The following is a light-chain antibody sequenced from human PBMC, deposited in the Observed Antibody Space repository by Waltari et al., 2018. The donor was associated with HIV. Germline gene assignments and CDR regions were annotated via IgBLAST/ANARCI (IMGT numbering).Light chain of an antibody. J-gene: IGKJ5*01. CDR1: HIISTY. CDR3: QQHSKSPPDT. CDR2: DAS. Sequence: EVVLTPSPSTLSLSQGGRATLSCSARHIISTYLAWYQQKPGQAPRLLIYDASTRATGIPARFSGSGSGTDFTLTISRLEPEDVAVYYCQQHSKSPPDTFGQGTRLEI. V-gene: IGKV3-11*01.